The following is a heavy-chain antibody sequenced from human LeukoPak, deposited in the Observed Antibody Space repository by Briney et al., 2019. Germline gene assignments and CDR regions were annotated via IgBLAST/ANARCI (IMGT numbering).Heavy chain of an antibody. J-gene: IGHJ4*02. CDR2: ISGSGGST. D-gene: IGHD6-13*01. CDR1: GFTFSSYA. CDR3: AKDHRTIGSSWYLPASLTVVKGGFNY. Sequence: PGGSLRLSCAASGFTFSSYAMSWVRHAPGKGLEWVSAISGSGGSTYYADSVKGRFTISRDNSKNTLYLQMNSLRAEDTAVYYCAKDHRTIGSSWYLPASLTVVKGGFNYWGQGTLVTVSS. V-gene: IGHV3-23*01.